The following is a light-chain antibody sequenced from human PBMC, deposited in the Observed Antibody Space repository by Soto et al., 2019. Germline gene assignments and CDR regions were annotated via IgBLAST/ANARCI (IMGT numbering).Light chain of an antibody. CDR3: QQCNDWPLIT. Sequence: EIVMTQSPATLSVSPGEIATFSCMASQSVSSYLAWYQQKPYLAPRRLIYGAFTRATGVPVSFSGNGSGTEFALPISSLQYEDFVVYYCQQCNDWPLITFGQRTRL. CDR2: GAF. V-gene: IGKV3-15*01. CDR1: QSVSSY. J-gene: IGKJ5*01.